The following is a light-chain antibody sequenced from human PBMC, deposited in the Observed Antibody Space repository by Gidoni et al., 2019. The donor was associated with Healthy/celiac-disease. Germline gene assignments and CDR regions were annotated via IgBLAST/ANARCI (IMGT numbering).Light chain of an antibody. CDR1: QDISNY. Sequence: DIHMTQSPSSLSASVGDRVTITCQASQDISNYLNWYQQKPGKAHKLLIYDASNLETGVPSRFSGSGSGTDFNFTISSLQNEDIATYYCQQYDNITTFGPGTKVDIK. V-gene: IGKV1-33*01. CDR3: QQYDNITT. J-gene: IGKJ3*01. CDR2: DAS.